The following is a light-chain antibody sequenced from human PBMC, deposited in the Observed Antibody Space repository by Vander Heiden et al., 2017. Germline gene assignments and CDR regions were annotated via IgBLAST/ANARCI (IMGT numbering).Light chain of an antibody. CDR1: SLRSYY. Sequence: SSELTQDPAASVALGPTARITCQGDSLRSYYASWYQQKPGQAPVLVIYGKNNRPSGIPDRFSGSSSGNTASLTITGAQAEDEADYYCNSRDSSGNHLNWVFGGGTKLTVL. J-gene: IGLJ3*02. CDR2: GKN. CDR3: NSRDSSGNHLNWV. V-gene: IGLV3-19*01.